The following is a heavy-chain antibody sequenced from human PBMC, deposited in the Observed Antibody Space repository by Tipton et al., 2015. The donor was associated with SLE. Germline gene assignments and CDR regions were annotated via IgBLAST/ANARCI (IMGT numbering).Heavy chain of an antibody. Sequence: SLRLSCEGSGFTFDDYVMTLVRQVPGKGLEWVSGMNWNGGSIGYADAVKGRFTISRDNTRNSLYLHMNSLRAEDTALYYCTRDRGHYYSSSSVFSYYMEVWGKGTTVTVSS. J-gene: IGHJ6*03. CDR2: MNWNGGSI. V-gene: IGHV3-20*04. CDR3: TRDRGHYYSSSSVFSYYMEV. D-gene: IGHD6-6*01. CDR1: GFTFDDYV.